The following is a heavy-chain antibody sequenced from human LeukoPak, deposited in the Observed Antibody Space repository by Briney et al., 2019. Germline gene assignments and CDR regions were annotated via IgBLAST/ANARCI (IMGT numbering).Heavy chain of an antibody. D-gene: IGHD4-11*01. Sequence: GGSLRLSCAASGFAFSTYAMSWVRQAPGKGLEWVSAISNGGGSTYYGDSVKGRFTISRDNSQNTVYLQMNSLRAEDTAVYFCAKDAQRGFDYSNSLEYWGQGTLVTVSS. J-gene: IGHJ4*02. CDR3: AKDAQRGFDYSNSLEY. V-gene: IGHV3-23*01. CDR1: GFAFSTYA. CDR2: ISNGGGST.